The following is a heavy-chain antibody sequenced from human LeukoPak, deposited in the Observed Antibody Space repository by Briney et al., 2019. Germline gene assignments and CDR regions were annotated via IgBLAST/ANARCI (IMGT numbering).Heavy chain of an antibody. D-gene: IGHD3-16*01. CDR3: AKDDDWGRYKH. CDR2: ISPSGDIT. V-gene: IGHV3-23*01. J-gene: IGHJ1*01. CDR1: GFTFSSYA. Sequence: GGSLRLSCAASGFTFSSYAMGWVRQAPGKGLEWVSGISPSGDITYYTDSVRGRSTISRDNFKNTLSLQVNSLRAEDTAMYYCAKDDDWGRYKHWGQGTLVTVSS.